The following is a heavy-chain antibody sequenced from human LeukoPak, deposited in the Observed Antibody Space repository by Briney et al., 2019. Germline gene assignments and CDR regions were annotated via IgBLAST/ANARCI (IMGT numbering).Heavy chain of an antibody. J-gene: IGHJ4*02. CDR2: INPNSGGT. D-gene: IGHD2-15*01. Sequence: ASVKVSCKASGYTFTRYYMHWVRQAPGHGLEWMGWINPNSGGTNYAQKFQGRVTMTRDTSISTAYMELSRLRSDDTAVYYCATSGSPQGYYFDYWGQGTLVTVSS. CDR3: ATSGSPQGYYFDY. V-gene: IGHV1-2*02. CDR1: GYTFTRYY.